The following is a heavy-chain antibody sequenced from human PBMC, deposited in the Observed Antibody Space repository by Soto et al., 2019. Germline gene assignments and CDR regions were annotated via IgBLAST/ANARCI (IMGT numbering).Heavy chain of an antibody. Sequence: GGSLRLSCAASGFTFSTYWMHWVRQAPGKGLVWVSHINTGGRRATYADSVKGRFTISRDNAKNTLYLQMNNLRVEDTAVYYCARELPRGVATAAKDYWGQGALVTVSS. CDR1: GFTFSTYW. CDR3: ARELPRGVATAAKDY. V-gene: IGHV3-74*01. D-gene: IGHD6-13*01. J-gene: IGHJ4*02. CDR2: INTGGRRA.